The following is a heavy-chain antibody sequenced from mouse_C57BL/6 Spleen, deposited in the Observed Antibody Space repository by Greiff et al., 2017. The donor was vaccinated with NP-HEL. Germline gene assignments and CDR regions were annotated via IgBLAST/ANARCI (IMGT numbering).Heavy chain of an antibody. Sequence: QVQLHQSGAELVRPGTSVKVSCKASGYAFTNYLIEWVKQRPGQGLEWIGVINPGSGGTNYNEKFKGKATLTADKSSSTAYMQLSSLTSEDSAVYFCARSQLVFDYWGQGTTLTVSS. V-gene: IGHV1-54*01. CDR2: INPGSGGT. CDR3: ARSQLVFDY. CDR1: GYAFTNYL. J-gene: IGHJ2*01. D-gene: IGHD4-1*02.